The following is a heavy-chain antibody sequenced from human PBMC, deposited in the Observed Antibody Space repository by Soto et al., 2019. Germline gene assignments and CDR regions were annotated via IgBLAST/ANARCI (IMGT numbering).Heavy chain of an antibody. J-gene: IGHJ6*02. CDR3: ARDRGYDAHDFYYNAMDV. D-gene: IGHD2-15*01. Sequence: PGGSLRLSCISSGFTFRTYTMNWVRQAPGKWLEWVSGIRGFSPYTFYAESVKGRFTISRDNAKNSLFLQMNSLRAEDTAVYYCARDRGYDAHDFYYNAMDVWGQGXMVTV. CDR1: GFTFRTYT. CDR2: IRGFSPYT. V-gene: IGHV3-21*01.